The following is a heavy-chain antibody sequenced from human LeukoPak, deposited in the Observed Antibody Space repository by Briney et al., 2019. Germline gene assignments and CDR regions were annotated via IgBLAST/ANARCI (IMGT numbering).Heavy chain of an antibody. V-gene: IGHV3-23*01. Sequence: GGSLRLSCAASGFTFSSYAMSWVRQAPGKGLEWVSAISGSGGSTYYADSVKGRFTISRDNSKNTLYLQMNSLRVEDTAVYYCAKAKYSSGWDAELDYWGQGTLVTVSS. D-gene: IGHD6-19*01. CDR2: ISGSGGST. J-gene: IGHJ4*02. CDR1: GFTFSSYA. CDR3: AKAKYSSGWDAELDY.